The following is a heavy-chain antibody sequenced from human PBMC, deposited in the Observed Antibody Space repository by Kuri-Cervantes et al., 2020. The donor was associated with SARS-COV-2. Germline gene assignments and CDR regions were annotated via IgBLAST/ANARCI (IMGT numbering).Heavy chain of an antibody. J-gene: IGHJ4*02. CDR1: GLSFSNYA. Sequence: GESLKISCAASGLSFSNYAMTWVRQAPGKGLEWVSVIYSGGSTYYADSVKGRFTISRDNSKNTLYLQMNSLRAEDTAVYYCARVPSGSYYEYYFDYWGQGTLVTVSS. D-gene: IGHD1-26*01. CDR2: IYSGGST. V-gene: IGHV3-53*01. CDR3: ARVPSGSYYEYYFDY.